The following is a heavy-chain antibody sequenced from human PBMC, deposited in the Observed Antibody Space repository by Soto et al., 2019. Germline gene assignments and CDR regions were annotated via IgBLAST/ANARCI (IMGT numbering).Heavy chain of an antibody. CDR1: GFTFGDYA. J-gene: IGHJ6*02. CDR3: TREHYYYYGMDV. CDR2: IRSKAYGGTT. V-gene: IGHV3-49*04. Sequence: GGSLRLSCTASGFTFGDYAMSWVRQAPGKGLEWVGFIRSKAYGGTTEYAASVKGRFTISRDDSKSIAYLQMNSLKTEDTAVYYCTREHYYYYGMDVWGQGTTVTVSS.